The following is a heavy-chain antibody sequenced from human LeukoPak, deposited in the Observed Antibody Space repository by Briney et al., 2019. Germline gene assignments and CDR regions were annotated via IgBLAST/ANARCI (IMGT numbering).Heavy chain of an antibody. V-gene: IGHV4-4*09. CDR2: IFSSGGT. D-gene: IGHD6-19*01. CDR1: GGSVGGSY. Sequence: SETLSLTCTVSGGSVGGSYWTWIRQPPGGGLQWIGFIFSSGGTNHNPSLKSRVAISTDTSKNQVSLRVTSVTAADTAVYYCATGGAYTSGWYNIWGQGTLVSVSS. CDR3: ATGGAYTSGWYNI. J-gene: IGHJ4*02.